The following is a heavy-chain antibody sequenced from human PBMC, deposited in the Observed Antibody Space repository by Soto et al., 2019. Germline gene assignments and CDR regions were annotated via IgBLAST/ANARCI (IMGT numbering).Heavy chain of an antibody. CDR2: ISDGGST. CDR3: ARVSVPRGGTRIVVVITSSGAFDI. V-gene: IGHV4-59*12. J-gene: IGHJ3*02. Sequence: PSETLSLTSNDSGGSIYTYDCNWIRQSPGKGLEWIGYISDGGSTYYHPSLKSRVTISVDPSKNQFSLKLSSVTAEDTAVYYCARVSVPRGGTRIVVVITSSGAFDIWGQVTMVTVSS. CDR1: GGSIYTYD. D-gene: IGHD3-22*01.